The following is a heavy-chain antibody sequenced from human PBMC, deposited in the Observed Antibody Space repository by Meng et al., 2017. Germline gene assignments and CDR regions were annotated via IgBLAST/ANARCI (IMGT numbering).Heavy chain of an antibody. Sequence: VLLVRSGAWLNSPGASVKVSCKSTAYTFTCYYLHRVRQAPGQGLEWMERLNPNSGDTNYEQKFQCRVTMTRDTSISTAYMELSRLRSDDTAVYYCARDPIAAAAPIADWFDPWGQGTLVTVSS. CDR1: AYTFTCYY. D-gene: IGHD6-13*01. V-gene: IGHV1-2*06. CDR3: ARDPIAAAAPIADWFDP. J-gene: IGHJ5*02. CDR2: LNPNSGDT.